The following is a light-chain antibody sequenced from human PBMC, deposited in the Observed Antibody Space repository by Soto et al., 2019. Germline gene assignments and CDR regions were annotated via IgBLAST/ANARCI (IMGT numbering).Light chain of an antibody. V-gene: IGKV1-5*03. Sequence: DIQMTQSPSTLSGTVGDRVTITCRASQTISSWLAWYQQNPGKDPKLLIYKASTLESGVPSRFSGSGSGTEFTLTISSLQPDDFATYYCQQYNSYSETCGQGTK. CDR2: KAS. J-gene: IGKJ1*01. CDR1: QTISSW. CDR3: QQYNSYSET.